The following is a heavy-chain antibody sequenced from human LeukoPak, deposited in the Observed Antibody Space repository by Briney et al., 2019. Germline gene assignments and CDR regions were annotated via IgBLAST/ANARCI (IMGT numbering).Heavy chain of an antibody. J-gene: IGHJ6*03. D-gene: IGHD5-24*01. Sequence: GGSLRLSCAASGFTFDDYAMHWVRQAPGKGLEWVSGISWNCGSIGYADSVKGRFTISRDNAKNSLYLQMNSLRAEDTALYYCAKDIGWLQFGYMDVWGKGTTVTVSS. CDR1: GFTFDDYA. V-gene: IGHV3-9*01. CDR2: ISWNCGSI. CDR3: AKDIGWLQFGYMDV.